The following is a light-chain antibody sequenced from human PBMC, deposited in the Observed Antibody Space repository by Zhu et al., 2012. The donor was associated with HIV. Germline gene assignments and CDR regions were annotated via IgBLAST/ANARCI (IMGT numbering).Light chain of an antibody. J-gene: IGKJ1*01. CDR1: QSVSSSY. Sequence: EIVLTQSPGTLSLSPGERATLSCRASQSVSSSYLAWYQQKPGQAPRLLIYGASSRATGIPDRFSGSGSGTDFTLTISRLEPEDFALYYCQQYGNSPPWTFGQGTKVEIE. CDR2: GAS. V-gene: IGKV3-20*01. CDR3: QQYGNSPPWT.